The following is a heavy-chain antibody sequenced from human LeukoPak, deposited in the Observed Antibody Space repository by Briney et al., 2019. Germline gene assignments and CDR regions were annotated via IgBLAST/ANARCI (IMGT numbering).Heavy chain of an antibody. V-gene: IGHV4-38-2*02. CDR1: AFSISSGNY. D-gene: IGHD6-6*01. J-gene: IGHJ4*02. CDR2: VYDSGTT. Sequence: SETLSLTCTVSAFSISSGNYWGRTRPPPGKGREWIRNVYDSGTTYYKPFLKSRGTTSKETTNNTFPLKLNAVTAADAALYYCARHPATIAARYDYWGQGTLVTVSS. CDR3: ARHPATIAARYDY.